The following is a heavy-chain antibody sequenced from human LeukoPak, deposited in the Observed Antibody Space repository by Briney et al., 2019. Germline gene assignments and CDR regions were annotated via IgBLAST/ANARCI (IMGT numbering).Heavy chain of an antibody. CDR3: ASDSYCSSTSCYPY. D-gene: IGHD2-2*01. V-gene: IGHV4-34*01. CDR1: GGSFSGYY. J-gene: IGHJ1*01. CDR2: INHSGST. Sequence: SETLSLTCAVYGGSFSGYYWSWIRQPPGKGLEWIGEINHSGSTNYNPSLKSRVTISVDTSKNQSSLKLSSVTAADTAVYYCASDSYCSSTSCYPYWGQGTLVTVSS.